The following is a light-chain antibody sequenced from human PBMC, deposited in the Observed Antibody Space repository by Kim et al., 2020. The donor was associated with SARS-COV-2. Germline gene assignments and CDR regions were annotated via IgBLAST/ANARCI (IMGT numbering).Light chain of an antibody. J-gene: IGLJ2*01. CDR3: QSWDSNTARV. Sequence: SYELTQPPSVSVSPGQTASITCSGDKLGTKYVCWYQQKPGQSPVLLIYQDTKRPSGIPERFSGSNSGNTATLTISGTQAMDEADYFCQSWDSNTARVFGGGTKRTVL. CDR1: KLGTKY. CDR2: QDT. V-gene: IGLV3-1*01.